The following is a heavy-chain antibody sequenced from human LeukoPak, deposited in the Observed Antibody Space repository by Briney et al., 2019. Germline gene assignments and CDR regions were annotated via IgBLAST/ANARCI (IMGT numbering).Heavy chain of an antibody. J-gene: IGHJ3*02. V-gene: IGHV1-18*01. CDR2: ISAYNGNT. D-gene: IGHD3-10*01. Sequence: GASVKVSCKASGYTFTSYGISWVRQAPGQGLEGMGWISAYNGNTNYAQKLQGRVTMTTDTSTSTAYMELRSLRSDDTAVYYCARPIRYYYGSGSLGTKNPDDAFDIWGQGTMVTVSS. CDR1: GYTFTSYG. CDR3: ARPIRYYYGSGSLGTKNPDDAFDI.